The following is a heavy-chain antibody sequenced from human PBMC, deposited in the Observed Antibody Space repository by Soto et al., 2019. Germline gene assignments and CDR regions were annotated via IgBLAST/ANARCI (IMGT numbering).Heavy chain of an antibody. J-gene: IGHJ5*02. CDR3: ARNSRSIFNWFDT. CDR1: GYTFTNYG. Sequence: QLQLVQSGTELKKPGASVKVSCKASGYTFTNYGITWVRQAPGQGLEWMGWINADYGNTNYAQKFQGRVTMTTDTSTTTAYMELRRLRSDDTAVYYFARNSRSIFNWFDTWGQGTLVTVSS. D-gene: IGHD2-2*01. V-gene: IGHV1-18*04. CDR2: INADYGNT.